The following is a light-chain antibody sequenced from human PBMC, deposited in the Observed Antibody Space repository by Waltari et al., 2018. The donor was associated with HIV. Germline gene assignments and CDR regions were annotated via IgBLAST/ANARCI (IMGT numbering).Light chain of an antibody. Sequence: HSALTQPASVSGSPGQSIPIPCSSTVTDIDVSNFLSWYRQNPGLAPPLVLYGVSSRPSVVSLRFSGSKSGDTASLTISGLEAEDEAHYYCSSYTRNHSLVFGGGTKLTVL. CDR2: GVS. CDR1: VTDIDVSNF. CDR3: SSYTRNHSLV. J-gene: IGLJ3*02. V-gene: IGLV2-14*01.